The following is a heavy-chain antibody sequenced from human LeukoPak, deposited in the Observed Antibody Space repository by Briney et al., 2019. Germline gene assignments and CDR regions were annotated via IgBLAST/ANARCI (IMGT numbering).Heavy chain of an antibody. D-gene: IGHD3-10*01. CDR1: GFTFSSYW. J-gene: IGHJ4*02. V-gene: IGHV3-7*04. Sequence: GGSLRLSCAASGFTFSSYWMGWVRQAPGKGLEWVANIKQDGSEKYYVDSVKGRFTISRDNAKNSLYLQMNSLRAEDTAVYYCVGGSGSYYFDYWGQGTLVTVSS. CDR3: VGGSGSYYFDY. CDR2: IKQDGSEK.